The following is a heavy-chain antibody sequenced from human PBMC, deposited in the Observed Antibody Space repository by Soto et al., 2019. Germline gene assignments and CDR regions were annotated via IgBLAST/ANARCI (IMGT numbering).Heavy chain of an antibody. CDR2: IWYDGSNK. V-gene: IGHV3-33*01. Sequence: QVQLVESGGGEVQPGRSLRLSCAASGFTFSSYGMHWVRQAPGKGLEWVAVIWYDGSNKYYADSVKGRFTISRDNSKNTLYLQMNSLRAEDTAVYYCARERAAAGLDYWGRGTLVTVSS. CDR1: GFTFSSYG. J-gene: IGHJ4*02. CDR3: ARERAAAGLDY. D-gene: IGHD6-13*01.